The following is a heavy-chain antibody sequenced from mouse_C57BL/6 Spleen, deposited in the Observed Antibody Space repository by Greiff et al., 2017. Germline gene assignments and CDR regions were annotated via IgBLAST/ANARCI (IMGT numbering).Heavy chain of an antibody. J-gene: IGHJ3*01. Sequence: EVKLLESGPGMVKPSQSLSLTCTVTGYSITSGYDWHWIRHFPGNKLEWMGYISYSGSTNYNPSLKSRISITHDTSKNHFFLKLNSVTTEDTATYYGARGGLYYGKAWFAYWGQGTLVTVSA. CDR3: ARGGLYYGKAWFAY. CDR1: GYSITSGYD. V-gene: IGHV3-1*01. D-gene: IGHD1-1*01. CDR2: ISYSGST.